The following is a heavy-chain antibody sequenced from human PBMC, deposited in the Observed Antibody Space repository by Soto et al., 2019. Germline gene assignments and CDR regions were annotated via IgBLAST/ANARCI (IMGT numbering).Heavy chain of an antibody. J-gene: IGHJ4*02. CDR1: GGSISSGSYY. Sequence: SETLSLTCTVSGGSISSGSYYWSWIRQPPGKGLEWIGYIYYSGSTNYNPSLKSRVTISVDTSKNQFSLKLSSVTAADTAVYYCARRNRYSSGWDYFDYWGQGTLVTVSS. CDR3: ARRNRYSSGWDYFDY. V-gene: IGHV4-61*01. CDR2: IYYSGST. D-gene: IGHD6-19*01.